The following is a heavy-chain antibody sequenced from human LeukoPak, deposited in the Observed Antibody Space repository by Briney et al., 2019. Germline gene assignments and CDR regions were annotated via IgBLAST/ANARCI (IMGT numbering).Heavy chain of an antibody. CDR1: GFTFSRHW. J-gene: IGHJ4*02. Sequence: GGSLRLSCVASGFTFSRHWMAWVRQAPGKGLEWVANIKKDGREINYMDSVKGRFTISRDNAKNSLYLQMNSLRAEDTAVYYCARFALKTPPTDWGQGTLVTVSS. V-gene: IGHV3-7*01. CDR3: ARFALKTPPTD. CDR2: IKKDGREI.